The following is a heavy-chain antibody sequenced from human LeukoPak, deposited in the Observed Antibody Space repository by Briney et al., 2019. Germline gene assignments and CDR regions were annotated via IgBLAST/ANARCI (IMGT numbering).Heavy chain of an antibody. Sequence: ASVKVSCKASGYTFTSYYMHWVRQAPGQGLEWMGIINPSGGSTSYAQKFQGRATMTRDTSTSTVYMELSSLRSEDTAVYYCARDLAGSSSWLRRPYDYWGQGTLVTVSS. CDR3: ARDLAGSSSWLRRPYDY. D-gene: IGHD6-13*01. CDR2: INPSGGST. J-gene: IGHJ4*02. CDR1: GYTFTSYY. V-gene: IGHV1-46*01.